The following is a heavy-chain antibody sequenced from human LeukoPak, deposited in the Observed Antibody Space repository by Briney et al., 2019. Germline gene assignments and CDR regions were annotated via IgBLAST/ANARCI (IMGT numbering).Heavy chain of an antibody. Sequence: ASVKVSCKVSGYTLTELSMHWVRQAPGKGLEWMGGFDSEGGDTIYAEKLEGRVTMTEDTSTETATMGMSSMRSEDTAVYYCAAVATPSHNSGYDWGWFDPWGQGTLVTVSS. CDR2: FDSEGGDT. CDR3: AAVATPSHNSGYDWGWFDP. CDR1: GYTLTELS. V-gene: IGHV1-24*01. J-gene: IGHJ5*02. D-gene: IGHD5-12*01.